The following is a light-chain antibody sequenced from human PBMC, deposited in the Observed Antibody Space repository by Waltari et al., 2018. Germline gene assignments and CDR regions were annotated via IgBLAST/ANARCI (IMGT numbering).Light chain of an antibody. CDR2: DAS. CDR3: QQYNSFWT. Sequence: DIQMTQSPSTLSASVGDRVTITCRASQSVNNWLAWFQQKPGKAPKLLIYDASSLESGVPSRCSGSGSGTEFTLTISSLQPDDFATYYCQQYNSFWTFGQGTKVEIK. J-gene: IGKJ1*01. V-gene: IGKV1-5*01. CDR1: QSVNNW.